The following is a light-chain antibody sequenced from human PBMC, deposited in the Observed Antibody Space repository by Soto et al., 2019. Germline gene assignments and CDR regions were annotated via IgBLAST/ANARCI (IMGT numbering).Light chain of an antibody. CDR1: RSISVW. J-gene: IGKJ5*01. CDR3: QRRGNWPLIP. V-gene: IGKV1-5*01. CDR2: DAS. Sequence: DIQMTQSPSTLSASVGDRVTITCRASRSISVWLAWYQQKPGKAPKLLIFDASSLESGVPSRFSGSGSGTDFTFTTSSLHPDNFAFNYCQRRGNWPLIPSGQGKRLE.